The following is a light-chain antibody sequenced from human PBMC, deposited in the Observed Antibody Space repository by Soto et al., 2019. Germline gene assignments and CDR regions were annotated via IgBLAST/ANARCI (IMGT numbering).Light chain of an antibody. Sequence: EIVMTQSPATLSVSPGERATLSCRASQSVGSNLAWYQQKPGQAPSLLISGASTRATGTPARFSGSGSGTEFTLTISSLQSEDFAVYYCQQYIDWPETFGQGTKVDIK. CDR2: GAS. CDR3: QQYIDWPET. J-gene: IGKJ2*01. CDR1: QSVGSN. V-gene: IGKV3D-15*01.